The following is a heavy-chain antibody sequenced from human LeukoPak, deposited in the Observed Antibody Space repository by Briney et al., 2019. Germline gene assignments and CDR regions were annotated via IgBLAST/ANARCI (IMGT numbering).Heavy chain of an antibody. D-gene: IGHD3-22*01. Sequence: PSETLSLTCTVSGGSISSYYWSWIRQPPGKGLEWIGYIYYSGSTNYNPSLKSRVTISVDTSKNQFSLKLSSVTAADTAVYYCARGGGVNYYGSSGYYYGYWGQGTLVTVSS. CDR3: ARGGGVNYYGSSGYYYGY. J-gene: IGHJ4*02. V-gene: IGHV4-59*01. CDR1: GGSISSYY. CDR2: IYYSGST.